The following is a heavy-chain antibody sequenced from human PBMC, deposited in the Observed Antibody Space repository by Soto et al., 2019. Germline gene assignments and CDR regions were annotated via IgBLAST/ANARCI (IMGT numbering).Heavy chain of an antibody. D-gene: IGHD4-17*01. Sequence: LAVTCAFSGGAISSSKWWRWVRQPPGKGLEWIGDIYHSWIKNYNPSLKSRATISVDKSKNQFSLKLSSVTAADTAVYYCARVDYGGNMDVWGQGTTVTVSS. CDR3: ARVDYGGNMDV. CDR1: GGAISSSKW. J-gene: IGHJ6*01. V-gene: IGHV4-4*02. CDR2: IYHSWIK.